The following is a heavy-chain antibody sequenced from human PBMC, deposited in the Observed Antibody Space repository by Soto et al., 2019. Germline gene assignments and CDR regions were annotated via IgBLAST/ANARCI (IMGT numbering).Heavy chain of an antibody. V-gene: IGHV1-3*01. Sequence: QVQLVQSGAEVKKPGASVKVSCKASGYTFTSYAMHWVRQAPGQRLEWMGGINAGNGNTKYSQNFQGRVTITRDTSASTVYMELSSLRSEETAVFYCARGGGYALDYWGRGTLVTVSS. CDR1: GYTFTSYA. CDR2: INAGNGNT. CDR3: ARGGGYALDY. J-gene: IGHJ4*02. D-gene: IGHD3-22*01.